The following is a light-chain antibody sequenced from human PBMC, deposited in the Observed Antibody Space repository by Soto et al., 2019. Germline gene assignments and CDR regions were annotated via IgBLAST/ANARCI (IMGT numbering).Light chain of an antibody. J-gene: IGLJ1*01. CDR3: SSHAGSIYV. Sequence: QSVLTQPPSASGSPGQSVTISCAGTSSDVGGYNYVSWYQQHPGKAPKLMIYEVSKRPSGVPDRFSGSKSGNTASLTVSGLQAEDEADYYCSSHAGSIYVFGTGTKLTVL. V-gene: IGLV2-8*01. CDR2: EVS. CDR1: SSDVGGYNY.